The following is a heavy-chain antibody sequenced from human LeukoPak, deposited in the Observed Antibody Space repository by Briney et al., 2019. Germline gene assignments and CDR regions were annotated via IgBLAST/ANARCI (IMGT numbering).Heavy chain of an antibody. CDR1: GFTFTTYS. CDR2: ISRTSSNV. D-gene: IGHD3-3*01. Sequence: GGSLRLSCAASGFTFTTYSMNWVRQAPGKGLEWVSYISRTSSNVYYADSVKGRFTISRDNAKNSLYLQMDSLRAEDTAVYYCARDGPHYDFWSGPAYWGQGTLVTVSS. J-gene: IGHJ4*02. V-gene: IGHV3-48*01. CDR3: ARDGPHYDFWSGPAY.